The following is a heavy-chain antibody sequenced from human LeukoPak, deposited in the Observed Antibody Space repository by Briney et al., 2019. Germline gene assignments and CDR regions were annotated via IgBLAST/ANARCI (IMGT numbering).Heavy chain of an antibody. J-gene: IGHJ4*02. Sequence: PRGSLRLSCAASGFTFSSYGMHWVRQAPGKGLEWVAVISYDGSNKYYADSVKGRFTISRDNSKNTLYLQMNSLRAEDTAVYYCAKLGGTMATIDFDYWGQGTLVTVSS. D-gene: IGHD5-24*01. CDR3: AKLGGTMATIDFDY. CDR1: GFTFSSYG. CDR2: ISYDGSNK. V-gene: IGHV3-30*18.